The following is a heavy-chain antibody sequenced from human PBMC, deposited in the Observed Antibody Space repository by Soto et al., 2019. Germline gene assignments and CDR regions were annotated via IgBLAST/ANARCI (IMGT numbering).Heavy chain of an antibody. CDR2: LIPIFGTA. CDR1: GGTFSSYA. Sequence: QVQLVQSGAAVKKPGSSVKVSCKASGGTFSSYAISWVRQAHGQGLEWMGGLIPIFGTANYAHKFQSRVTITANKAKSKAYLEQSSLRSEDTAVCYCARDGRGHYDVLTGYSYYYGMDVWGQGTTVTVSS. J-gene: IGHJ6*02. D-gene: IGHD3-9*01. CDR3: ARDGRGHYDVLTGYSYYYGMDV. V-gene: IGHV1-69*06.